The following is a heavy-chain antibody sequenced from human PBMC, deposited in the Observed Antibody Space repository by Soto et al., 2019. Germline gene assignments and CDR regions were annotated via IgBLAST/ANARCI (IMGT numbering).Heavy chain of an antibody. J-gene: IGHJ4*02. CDR3: SSPSDFWNSSDPNYFQY. CDR1: GYSFSRHW. Sequence: PGESLKSSCKVSGYSFSRHWIGWVRQMPGKGLEWMGIIYPDDAETRYSPSFEGQVTISVDTSVSTAYLQWSSLQASDTAMYYCSSPSDFWNSSDPNYFQYWGQGTLVTVSS. CDR2: IYPDDAET. V-gene: IGHV5-51*01. D-gene: IGHD3-3*01.